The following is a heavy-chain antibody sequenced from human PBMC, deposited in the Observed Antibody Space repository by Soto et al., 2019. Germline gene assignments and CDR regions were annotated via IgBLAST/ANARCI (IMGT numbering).Heavy chain of an antibody. D-gene: IGHD3-10*01. J-gene: IGHJ4*02. Sequence: GGSLRLSCAASGFTFSSYAMSWVRQAPGKGLEWVSAISGSGGSTYYADSVKGRFTISRDNSKNTLYLQMNSLRAEDTAVYYCAKYSPIDYYGSGSFIPNYFDYWGQGTLVTVSS. CDR2: ISGSGGST. V-gene: IGHV3-23*01. CDR3: AKYSPIDYYGSGSFIPNYFDY. CDR1: GFTFSSYA.